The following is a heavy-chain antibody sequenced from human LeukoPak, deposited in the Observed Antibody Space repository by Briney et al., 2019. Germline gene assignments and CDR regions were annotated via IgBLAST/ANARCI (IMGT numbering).Heavy chain of an antibody. Sequence: PSETLSLTCAVYGGSFSGYYWSWIRQPPGKGLEWIGEINHSGSSNYNPSLKSRVTISVDTSKTQFSLKLSSVTAADTAVYYCARGLTLYDYVWGSYRYFFDYLGQGTLVTVSS. CDR3: ARGLTLYDYVWGSYRYFFDY. V-gene: IGHV4-34*01. J-gene: IGHJ4*02. CDR2: INHSGSS. CDR1: GGSFSGYY. D-gene: IGHD3-16*02.